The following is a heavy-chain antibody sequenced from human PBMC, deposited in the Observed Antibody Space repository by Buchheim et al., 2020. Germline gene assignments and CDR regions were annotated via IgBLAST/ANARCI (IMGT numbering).Heavy chain of an antibody. CDR2: IYYSGST. CDR3: ARVLSSSWSNYYYYGMDV. Sequence: QLQLQESGPGLVKPSETLSLTCTVSGGSISSSSYYWGWIRQPPGKGLEWIGSIYYSGSTYSNPSLKSRVTISVDTSQNQFSLKLSSVTAADTAVYYCARVLSSSWSNYYYYGMDVWGQGTT. V-gene: IGHV4-39*01. CDR1: GGSISSSSYY. D-gene: IGHD6-13*01. J-gene: IGHJ6*02.